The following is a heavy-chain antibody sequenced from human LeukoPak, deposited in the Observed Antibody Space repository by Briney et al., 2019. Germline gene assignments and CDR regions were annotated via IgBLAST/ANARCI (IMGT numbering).Heavy chain of an antibody. J-gene: IGHJ6*03. CDR1: GGSISSSSYY. Sequence: SETLSLTCTVTGGSISSSSYYWGWIRQPPGKGLEWIGSIYYSGTTYYNPSLESRVTISEDTSKNQFSLMLRSVTAADTAVYFCARQASDYFYYYMDVWGKGTRSSSP. CDR2: IYYSGTT. CDR3: ARQASDYFYYYMDV. V-gene: IGHV4-39*01.